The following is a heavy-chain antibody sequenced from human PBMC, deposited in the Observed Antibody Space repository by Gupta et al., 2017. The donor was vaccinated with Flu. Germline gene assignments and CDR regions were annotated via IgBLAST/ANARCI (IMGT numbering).Heavy chain of an antibody. Sequence: QVQLVQSGAEVKKPGASVKVSCKASGYTFTGYYMPWVRQAPGQGLEWMGWINPNSGGTNYAQKFQGRVTMTRDTSISTAYMELSRLRSDDTAVYYCARSVYYYDSSGYPYYFDYWGQGTLVTVSS. D-gene: IGHD3-22*01. J-gene: IGHJ4*02. CDR2: INPNSGGT. CDR3: ARSVYYYDSSGYPYYFDY. CDR1: GYTFTGYY. V-gene: IGHV1-2*02.